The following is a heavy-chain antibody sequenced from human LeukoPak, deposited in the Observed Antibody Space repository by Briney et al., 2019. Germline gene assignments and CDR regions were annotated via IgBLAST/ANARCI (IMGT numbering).Heavy chain of an antibody. J-gene: IGHJ4*02. D-gene: IGHD7-27*01. CDR3: AIGELGGIDY. Sequence: SETLSLTCTVSGGSISSGGYYWSWIRQHPGKGLEWIGYIYYSGSTYYNPSLKSRVTISVDTSKNQFSLKLSSVTAADTAVYYCAIGELGGIDYRGQGTLVTVSS. CDR2: IYYSGST. CDR1: GGSISSGGYY. V-gene: IGHV4-31*03.